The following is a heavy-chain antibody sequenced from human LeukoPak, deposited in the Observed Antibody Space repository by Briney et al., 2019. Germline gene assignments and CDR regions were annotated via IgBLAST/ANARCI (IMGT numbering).Heavy chain of an antibody. CDR3: ARDTKYY. Sequence: GGSLRLSCAASGFTFSSYEMNWVRQAPGKGLEWISYISTTGDRIQYAGSVKGRFTISRDNAKNSLYLQMSSLRAEDTAVYYCARDTKYYWGQGTLVTVSS. V-gene: IGHV3-48*03. J-gene: IGHJ4*02. CDR2: ISTTGDRI. D-gene: IGHD2-8*01. CDR1: GFTFSSYE.